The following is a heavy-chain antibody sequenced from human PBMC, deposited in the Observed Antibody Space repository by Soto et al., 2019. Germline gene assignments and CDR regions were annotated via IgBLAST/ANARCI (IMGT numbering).Heavy chain of an antibody. CDR1: GESFSPYS. Sequence: QVQLQQWGAGLLKPSETLSLTCVVSGESFSPYSWSWIRQPPGKGLEWIGEVDHSGITNYNPSLKSRLTISVDASKSQFSLKLSSVTAADTAVYFCARAGYYDILNGRVYSFDYWGQGTLVTVSS. D-gene: IGHD3-9*01. CDR2: VDHSGIT. V-gene: IGHV4-34*01. J-gene: IGHJ4*02. CDR3: ARAGYYDILNGRVYSFDY.